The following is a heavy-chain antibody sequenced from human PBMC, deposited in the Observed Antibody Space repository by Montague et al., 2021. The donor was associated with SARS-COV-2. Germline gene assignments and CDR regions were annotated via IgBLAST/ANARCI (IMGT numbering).Heavy chain of an antibody. CDR3: ARHLFSFSDSGTLGYFDD. D-gene: IGHD3-10*01. CDR1: GVSINNNNYY. J-gene: IGHJ4*01. Sequence: SETLSLTCDVSGVSINNNNYYWGWIRLPPGKGLEWIGTIDYSGSTYYNPSLKSRVTISVDTSKNQFSLRVRSVTAADTAVYYCARHLFSFSDSGTLGYFDDWGQGTLVAVSS. CDR2: IDYSGST. V-gene: IGHV4-39*01.